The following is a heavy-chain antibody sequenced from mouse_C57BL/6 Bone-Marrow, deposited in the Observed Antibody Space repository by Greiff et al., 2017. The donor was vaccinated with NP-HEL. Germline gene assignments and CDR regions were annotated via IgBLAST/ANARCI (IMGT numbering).Heavy chain of an antibody. Sequence: QVQLQQPGAELVKPGASVKLSCKASGYTFTSYWMHWVKQRPGQGLEWIGDIYPGSGSTNYNEKFKSKATLTVDTSSSTAYMQLSSLTSEDSAVYYCARQLTGTGYFDVWGTGTTVTVSS. CDR3: ARQLTGTGYFDV. J-gene: IGHJ1*03. D-gene: IGHD4-1*01. CDR2: IYPGSGST. V-gene: IGHV1-55*01. CDR1: GYTFTSYW.